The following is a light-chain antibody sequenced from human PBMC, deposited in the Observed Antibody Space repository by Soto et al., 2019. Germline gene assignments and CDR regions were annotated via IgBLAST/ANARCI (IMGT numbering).Light chain of an antibody. V-gene: IGKV3-11*01. J-gene: IGKJ1*01. CDR3: QQRSSWT. CDR1: QSVSSF. Sequence: EIVLTQSPATLSLSPGERATLSCRASQSVSSFLGWYQQKPGQAPRLLIYDASNRATGITARFSGSGAGTAFTLTISSLEPEDFAVYSCQQRSSWTFGQGNKVEIK. CDR2: DAS.